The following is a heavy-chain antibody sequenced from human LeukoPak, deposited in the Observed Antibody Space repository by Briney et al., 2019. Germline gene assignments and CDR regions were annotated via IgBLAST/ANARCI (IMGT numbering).Heavy chain of an antibody. D-gene: IGHD3-3*01. J-gene: IGHJ4*02. CDR3: ARERDFWSGRGFDY. Sequence: GGSLRLSCAASGFTFSSYGMSWVRQAPGKGLEWVSVISDNGGSTYYADSVKGRFTISRDNSKNTLYLQMNSLRAEDTAVYYCARERDFWSGRGFDYWGQGTLVTVSS. CDR1: GFTFSSYG. CDR2: ISDNGGST. V-gene: IGHV3-23*01.